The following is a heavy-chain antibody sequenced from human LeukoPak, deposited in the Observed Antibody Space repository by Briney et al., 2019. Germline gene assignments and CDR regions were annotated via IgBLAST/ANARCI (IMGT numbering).Heavy chain of an antibody. D-gene: IGHD1-26*01. J-gene: IGHJ4*02. Sequence: GGSLRLSCVASGFTFSSYAMHWVRQAPGKGLEWVAVISYDGSNKYYADSVKGRFTISRDNSKNTLYLQMNSLRAEDTAVYYCARHLFINSGNHFDYWGQGTLVTVSS. CDR3: ARHLFINSGNHFDY. CDR2: ISYDGSNK. CDR1: GFTFSSYA. V-gene: IGHV3-30-3*01.